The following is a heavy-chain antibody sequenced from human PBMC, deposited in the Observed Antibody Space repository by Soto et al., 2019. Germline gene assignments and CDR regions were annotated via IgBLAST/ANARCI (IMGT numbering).Heavy chain of an antibody. CDR1: GYTFTTYY. CDR3: ARVIVPTTVTTSNWFDP. Sequence: ASVKVSCKASGYTFTTYYMPWVRQAPRQGLEWMGIINPSGGSTNYAQSFQGRVTMTSDTSTSTIYMELSSLTTDDTAVYYCARVIVPTTVTTSNWFDPWDQGTLVTVSS. CDR2: INPSGGST. V-gene: IGHV1-46*01. D-gene: IGHD4-17*01. J-gene: IGHJ5*02.